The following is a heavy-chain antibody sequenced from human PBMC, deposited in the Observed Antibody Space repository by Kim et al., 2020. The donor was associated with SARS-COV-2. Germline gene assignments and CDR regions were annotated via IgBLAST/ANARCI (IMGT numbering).Heavy chain of an antibody. CDR3: AKDLRPMVRGARRWYFDL. V-gene: IGHV3-23*01. D-gene: IGHD3-10*01. CDR1: GFTFSSYA. Sequence: GGSLRLSCAASGFTFSSYAMSWVRQAPGKGLEWVSAISGSGGSTYYADSVKGRFTISRDNSKNTLYLQMNSLRAEDTAVYYCAKDLRPMVRGARRWYFDLWGRGTLVTVSS. CDR2: ISGSGGST. J-gene: IGHJ2*01.